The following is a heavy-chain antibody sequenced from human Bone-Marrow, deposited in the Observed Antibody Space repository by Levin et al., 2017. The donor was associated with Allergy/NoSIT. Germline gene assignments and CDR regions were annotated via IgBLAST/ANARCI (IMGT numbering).Heavy chain of an antibody. Sequence: SETLSLTCSVSGGSMSPYYWSWIRQTPGRGLEWIGYIFHSGSSSYNPSLEGRVTISIDKSRTQFSLKLFSVTAADTALYFCARARDSYGYLPLDYWGQGALVIVST. CDR3: ARARDSYGYLPLDY. CDR2: IFHSGSS. J-gene: IGHJ4*02. D-gene: IGHD5-18*01. CDR1: GGSMSPYY. V-gene: IGHV4-59*01.